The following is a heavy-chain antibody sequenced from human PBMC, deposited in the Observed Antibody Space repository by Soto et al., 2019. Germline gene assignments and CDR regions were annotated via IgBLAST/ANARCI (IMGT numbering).Heavy chain of an antibody. D-gene: IGHD3-22*01. CDR1: GFTFTSSA. J-gene: IGHJ6*02. V-gene: IGHV1-58*01. Sequence: ASVKVSCKASGFTFTSSAVQWVRQARGQRLEWIGWIVVGSGNTNYAQKFQERVTITRDMSTSTAYMELSSLRSEDTAVYYCAAGGGYYDSSGYYNYGMDVWGQGTTVTVSS. CDR2: IVVGSGNT. CDR3: AAGGGYYDSSGYYNYGMDV.